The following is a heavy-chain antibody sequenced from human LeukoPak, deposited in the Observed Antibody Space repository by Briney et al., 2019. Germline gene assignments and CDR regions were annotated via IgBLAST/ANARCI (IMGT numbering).Heavy chain of an antibody. CDR3: ARAVGGYSSGYYYYYMDV. CDR2: INPNSGGT. Sequence: ASVKVSCKASGSTFTDYYMHWVRQAPGQGLEWMGWINPNSGGTNFAQKFQGRVTMTRDTSISTAYMELSRLRSDDTAVYYCARAVGGYSSGYYYYYMDVWGKGTTVTISS. J-gene: IGHJ6*03. CDR1: GSTFTDYY. V-gene: IGHV1-2*02. D-gene: IGHD6-19*01.